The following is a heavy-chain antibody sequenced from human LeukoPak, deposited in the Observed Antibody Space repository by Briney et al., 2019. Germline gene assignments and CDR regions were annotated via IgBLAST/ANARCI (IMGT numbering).Heavy chain of an antibody. J-gene: IGHJ4*02. V-gene: IGHV1-8*01. Sequence: ASVKVSCKASGYTFTSYDINWVRQATGQGLEWMGWMNPNSGNTGYAQKFQGRVTMTRNTSISTAYMELSSLRSEDTAVYYCAREAYYYDSSGYYYTFDYWGQGTLVTVSS. CDR1: GYTFTSYD. CDR3: AREAYYYDSSGYYYTFDY. D-gene: IGHD3-22*01. CDR2: MNPNSGNT.